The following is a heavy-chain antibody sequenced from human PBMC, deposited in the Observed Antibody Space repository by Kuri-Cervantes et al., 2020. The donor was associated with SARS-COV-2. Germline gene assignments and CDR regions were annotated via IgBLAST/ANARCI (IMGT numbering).Heavy chain of an antibody. J-gene: IGHJ6*03. D-gene: IGHD3-22*01. Sequence: ASVKVSCKASGYTFNIYDINWVRQATGQGLEWMGWMNPNSGVTGYAQKFQGRVTMTRDTSRGIPYMELSSLRAEDTAVYYCAREGYYDSSGNYAATGMDVWGKGTTVTVSS. CDR3: AREGYYDSSGNYAATGMDV. CDR1: GYTFNIYD. V-gene: IGHV1-8*02. CDR2: MNPNSGVT.